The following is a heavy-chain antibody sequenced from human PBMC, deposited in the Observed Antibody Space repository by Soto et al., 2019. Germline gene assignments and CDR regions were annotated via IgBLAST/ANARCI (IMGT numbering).Heavy chain of an antibody. J-gene: IGHJ5*02. V-gene: IGHV4-31*03. CDR2: IYYSGST. Sequence: SETLSLTCTVSGGSISSGGYYWSWIRQHPGKGLEWIGYIYYSGSTYYNPSLKSRVTISVDTSKNQFSLKLSSVTAADTAVYYCARGGLRLGELSFIGFDPWVQGTLVTVSS. CDR3: ARGGLRLGELSFIGFDP. CDR1: GGSISSGGYY. D-gene: IGHD3-16*02.